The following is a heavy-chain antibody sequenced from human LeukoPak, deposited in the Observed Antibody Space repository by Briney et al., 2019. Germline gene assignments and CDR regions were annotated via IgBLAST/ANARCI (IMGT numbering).Heavy chain of an antibody. CDR3: AKRPSGSYYTQSSFDS. J-gene: IGHJ4*02. CDR2: ISGSGGST. Sequence: GGSLTLSCAASGFTFSSYAMSCVRQPPGKGLEWVSAISGSGGSTYYADSVKGRFTISRDNSKNTLYLQMNSLRAEDTAVYYCAKRPSGSYYTQSSFDSWGQGTLGTVS. V-gene: IGHV3-23*01. D-gene: IGHD3-10*01. CDR1: GFTFSSYA.